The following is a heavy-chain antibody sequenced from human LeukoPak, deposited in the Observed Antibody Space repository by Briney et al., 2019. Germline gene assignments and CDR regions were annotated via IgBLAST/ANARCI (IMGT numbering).Heavy chain of an antibody. V-gene: IGHV1-2*02. Sequence: ASVKVSCKASGYTFTGFYTHWVRQAPGQGLEWMGWINPDTGGANYAQKLQGRVTMTTDTSTSTAYMELRSLRSDDTAVYYCARDKAITMVRGVKGDDAFDIWGQGTMVTVSS. CDR3: ARDKAITMVRGVKGDDAFDI. CDR2: INPDTGGA. J-gene: IGHJ3*02. CDR1: GYTFTGFY. D-gene: IGHD3-10*01.